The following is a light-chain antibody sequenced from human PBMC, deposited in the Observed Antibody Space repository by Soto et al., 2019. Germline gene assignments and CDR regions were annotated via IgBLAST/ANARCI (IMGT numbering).Light chain of an antibody. CDR1: SSDVGSYNY. V-gene: IGLV2-14*01. J-gene: IGLJ1*01. CDR3: SSYTTSSTLV. CDR2: DVN. Sequence: QSALTQPASVSGSPGQSITISCTGSSSDVGSYNYVSWYQQRPGKAPKLMIYDVNNRPSGVSNRFSGSKSGNTASLTISELQAQDEADYYCSSYTTSSTLVFGTGTKLTVL.